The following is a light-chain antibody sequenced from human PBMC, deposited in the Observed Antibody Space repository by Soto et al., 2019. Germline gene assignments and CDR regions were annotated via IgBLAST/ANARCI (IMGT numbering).Light chain of an antibody. CDR1: QSISTRY. CDR3: HQFGNSPPAFT. CDR2: GAS. Sequence: ESMLTQSPGTLSLSPGERATLSCRASQSISTRYLAWYQQKPGQAPRLLIYGASIRATGIPDRFSGSGSGSDFTLTISILEPEDFAVYYCHQFGNSPPAFTFGQGTKLEI. V-gene: IGKV3-20*01. J-gene: IGKJ2*01.